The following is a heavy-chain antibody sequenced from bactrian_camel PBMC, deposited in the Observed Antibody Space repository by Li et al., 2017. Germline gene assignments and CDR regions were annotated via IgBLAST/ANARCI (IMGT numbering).Heavy chain of an antibody. CDR2: IESDGST. D-gene: IGHD7*01. V-gene: IGHV3S53*01. CDR1: GDTIGRYC. Sequence: QVQLVESGGGSVQVGGSLTLSCVASGDTIGRYCMGWFRQVPDREREGVAGIESDGSTSYADSVKGRFTISQDNAQNTIYLQMNNLKPEDTARYYCAARVASTFDRFDPALLARYYNTWGQGTQVTVS. CDR3: AARVASTFDRFDPALLARYYNT. J-gene: IGHJ4*01.